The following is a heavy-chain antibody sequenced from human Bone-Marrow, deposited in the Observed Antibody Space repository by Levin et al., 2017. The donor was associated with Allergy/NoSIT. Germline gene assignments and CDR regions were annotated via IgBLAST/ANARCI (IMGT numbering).Heavy chain of an antibody. Sequence: GSLRLSCAASGFTFSSYEMNWVRQAPGKGLEWVSYISSSGSTIYYADSVKGRFTISRDNAKNSLYLQMNSLRAEDTAVYYCARDWAGYSSSWFRDYYYDYGMDVWGQGTTVTVSS. CDR3: ARDWAGYSSSWFRDYYYDYGMDV. V-gene: IGHV3-48*03. J-gene: IGHJ6*02. D-gene: IGHD6-13*01. CDR1: GFTFSSYE. CDR2: ISSSGSTI.